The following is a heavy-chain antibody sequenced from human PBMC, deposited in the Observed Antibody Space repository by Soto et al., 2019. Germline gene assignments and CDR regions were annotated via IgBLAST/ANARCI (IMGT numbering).Heavy chain of an antibody. CDR2: LKSDGRDT. CDR3: VREMPVPIRGGYYYYSVLDA. V-gene: IGHV3-74*01. CDR1: GFSFNDNW. J-gene: IGHJ6*02. D-gene: IGHD2-2*01. Sequence: GGSLRLSCAASGFSFNDNWMHWVRQVPGKGLMWVSRLKSDGRDTIYADSVKGRFTVSRDSAKNTLYLQMNSLRVEDTAVYYCVREMPVPIRGGYYYYSVLDAWGQGTTVPVYS.